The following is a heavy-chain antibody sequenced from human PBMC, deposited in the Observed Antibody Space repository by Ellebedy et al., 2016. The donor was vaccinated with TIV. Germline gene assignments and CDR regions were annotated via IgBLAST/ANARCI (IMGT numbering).Heavy chain of an antibody. J-gene: IGHJ3*02. CDR1: RFSFSSYW. CDR2: INQDGIEK. V-gene: IGHV3-7*01. CDR3: ATDGSYGDYRSPTHAFVM. D-gene: IGHD4-17*01. Sequence: GESLKISCAASRFSFSSYWMSWVRQAPGKGLEWVANINQDGIEKYYVDSVKGRFTIARDNAKNSLYLQMTSLRVEDTAVYYCATDGSYGDYRSPTHAFVMWGQGTVVTVSS.